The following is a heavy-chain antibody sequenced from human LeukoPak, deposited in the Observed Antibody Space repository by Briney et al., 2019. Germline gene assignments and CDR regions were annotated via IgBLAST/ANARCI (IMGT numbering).Heavy chain of an antibody. Sequence: PSETLSLTCTVSGYSLSSGYYWGWTRQPPGKGLEWIGRIYHSGSTYYNPSLKSRVTTSVDTSKKQCSLKLSSVTAADTAVYYCARAWSGTPPSNWFDRWGQGTLVTVSS. J-gene: IGHJ5*02. CDR2: IYHSGST. CDR1: GYSLSSGYY. CDR3: ARAWSGTPPSNWFDR. V-gene: IGHV4-38-2*02. D-gene: IGHD6-13*01.